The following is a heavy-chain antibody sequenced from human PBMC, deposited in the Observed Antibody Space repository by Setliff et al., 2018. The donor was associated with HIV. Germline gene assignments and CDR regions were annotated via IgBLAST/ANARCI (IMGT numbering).Heavy chain of an antibody. CDR3: ATLDPSGGNFLAY. Sequence: PSETLSLTCTVSGVTDFYWNWIRQPPGKGLEWIGYIHASGKTNYNPSLKSRVTISLDTSKMQFSLHLTSVTAADTAVYYCATLDPSGGNFLAYWGQGTLVTVSS. V-gene: IGHV4-4*09. CDR2: IHASGKT. CDR1: GVTDFY. D-gene: IGHD2-21*02. J-gene: IGHJ4*02.